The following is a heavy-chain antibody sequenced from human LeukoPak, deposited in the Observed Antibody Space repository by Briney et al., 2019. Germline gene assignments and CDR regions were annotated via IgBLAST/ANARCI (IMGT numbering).Heavy chain of an antibody. V-gene: IGHV3-53*01. CDR2: IYSRGDT. CDR1: EFIVSINY. D-gene: IGHD3-22*01. Sequence: GGSLRLSCAASEFIVSINYMTWVRQAPGKGLEWVSLIYSRGDTKYADSVKGRFTISRDNAKNSLYLRMNSLRAEDTAVYYCARDLGYYDSSGYYRGAEYFQHWGQGTLVTVSS. CDR3: ARDLGYYDSSGYYRGAEYFQH. J-gene: IGHJ1*01.